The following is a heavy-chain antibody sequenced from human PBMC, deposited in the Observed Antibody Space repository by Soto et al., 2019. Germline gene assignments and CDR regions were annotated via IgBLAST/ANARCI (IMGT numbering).Heavy chain of an antibody. J-gene: IGHJ4*02. Sequence: ASVKVSCKASGGTFSSYTISWVRQAPGQGLEWMGRIIPILGIANYAQKFQGRVTITADKSTSAAYMELSSLRSEDTAVYYCARTYYYDSSGYYPPSYYFDYWGQGTLVTVSS. CDR1: GGTFSSYT. CDR3: ARTYYYDSSGYYPPSYYFDY. D-gene: IGHD3-22*01. V-gene: IGHV1-69*02. CDR2: IIPILGIA.